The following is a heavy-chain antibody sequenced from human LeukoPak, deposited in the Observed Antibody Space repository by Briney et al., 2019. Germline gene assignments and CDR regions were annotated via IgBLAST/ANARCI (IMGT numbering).Heavy chain of an antibody. Sequence: SVKVSCKASGGTFSSYAISWVRQAPGQGLEWMGGIIPIFGTANYAQKFQGRVTITTDESTSTAYMELSSLRSEDTAVYDCARGYGDRGYYYYMDVWGKGTTVTVSS. CDR2: IIPIFGTA. V-gene: IGHV1-69*05. D-gene: IGHD4/OR15-4a*01. CDR3: ARGYGDRGYYYYMDV. CDR1: GGTFSSYA. J-gene: IGHJ6*03.